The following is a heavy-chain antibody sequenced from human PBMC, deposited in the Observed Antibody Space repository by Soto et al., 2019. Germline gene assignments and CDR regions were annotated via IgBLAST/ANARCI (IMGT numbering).Heavy chain of an antibody. CDR2: INRDGGST. D-gene: IGHD4-17*01. CDR1: GLTFDDYG. Sequence: GGSLRLSCAVFGLTFDDYGMSWVRQVPGKGLEWVSGINRDGGSTGYADSVKGRFTISRDNAKNSLYLQMNSLRVEDTALYYCARAPGFYGDFFDYWGQGTLVTVSS. CDR3: ARAPGFYGDFFDY. J-gene: IGHJ4*02. V-gene: IGHV3-20*04.